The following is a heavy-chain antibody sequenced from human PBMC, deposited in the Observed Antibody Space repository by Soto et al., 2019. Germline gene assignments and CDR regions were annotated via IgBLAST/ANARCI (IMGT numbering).Heavy chain of an antibody. CDR2: VNPSGGHT. V-gene: IGHV1-46*01. CDR1: GDTFTDYY. CDR3: ARGGHVVVVTAALDY. D-gene: IGHD2-21*02. Sequence: QVQLVQSGAEVKKPGASVKVSCKASGDTFTDYYIHWVRQAPGQGLEWMGTVNPSGGHTTYAQHFLGRTTMTRATPTGTLYMELTSLTSEDTAVYYCARGGHVVVVTAALDYWGQGTLVTVSS. J-gene: IGHJ4*02.